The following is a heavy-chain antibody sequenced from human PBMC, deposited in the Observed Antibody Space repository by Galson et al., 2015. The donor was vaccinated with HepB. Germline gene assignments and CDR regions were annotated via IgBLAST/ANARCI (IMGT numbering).Heavy chain of an antibody. CDR1: GFTFSCCA. V-gene: IGHV3-64D*06. CDR2: ISSNGGST. J-gene: IGHJ4*02. D-gene: IGHD4-17*01. Sequence: SLRLSCAASGFTFSCCAMHWVRQAPGKGLEYVSAISSNGGSTYYADSVKGRFTISRDNSKNTVYLQMSSLRAEDTAVYYCVKDQTVYGDYVFDYWGQGTLVTVSS. CDR3: VKDQTVYGDYVFDY.